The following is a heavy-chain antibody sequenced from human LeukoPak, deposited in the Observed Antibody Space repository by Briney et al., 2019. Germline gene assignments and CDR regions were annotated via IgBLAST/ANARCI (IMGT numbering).Heavy chain of an antibody. CDR1: GFTFSDYY. CDR2: ISGSGGST. J-gene: IGHJ4*02. Sequence: GGSLRLSCAASGFTFSDYYMSWVRQAPGKGLEWVSAISGSGGSTYYADSVKGRFTISRDNSKNTLYLQMISLRAEDTAVYYCAKDALPPTNYYDSSGPSNYWGQGTLVTVSS. D-gene: IGHD3-22*01. CDR3: AKDALPPTNYYDSSGPSNY. V-gene: IGHV3-23*01.